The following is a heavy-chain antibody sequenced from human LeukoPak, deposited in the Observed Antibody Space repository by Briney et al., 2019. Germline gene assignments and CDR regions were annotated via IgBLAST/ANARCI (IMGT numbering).Heavy chain of an antibody. CDR3: AKHPTLVLLWFGEFGHAFDI. CDR1: GFTFSSYA. J-gene: IGHJ3*02. Sequence: PGGFLRLSCAASGFTFSSYAMSWVRQAPGKGLEWVSAISGSGGSTYYADSVKGRFTISRDNSKNTLYLQMNSLRAEDTAVYYCAKHPTLVLLWFGEFGHAFDIWGQGTMVTVSS. D-gene: IGHD3-10*01. CDR2: ISGSGGST. V-gene: IGHV3-23*01.